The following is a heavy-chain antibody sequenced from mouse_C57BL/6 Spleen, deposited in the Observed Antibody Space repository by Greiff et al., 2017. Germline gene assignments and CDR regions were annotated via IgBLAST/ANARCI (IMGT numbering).Heavy chain of an antibody. D-gene: IGHD3-2*02. CDR1: GYSITSGYD. Sequence: EVQGVESGPGMVKPSQSLSLTCTVTGYSITSGYDWHWIRHFPGNKLEWMGYISYSGSTNYHPSLKSRISITHDTSKNHFFLKLNSVTTEDTATYYCARETAQGFAYWGQGTLVTVSA. CDR3: ARETAQGFAY. CDR2: ISYSGST. J-gene: IGHJ3*01. V-gene: IGHV3-1*01.